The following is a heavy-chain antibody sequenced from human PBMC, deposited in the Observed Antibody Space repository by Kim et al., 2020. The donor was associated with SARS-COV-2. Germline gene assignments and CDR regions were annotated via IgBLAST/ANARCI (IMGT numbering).Heavy chain of an antibody. J-gene: IGHJ6*03. CDR2: ISAYNGNT. V-gene: IGHV1-18*01. D-gene: IGHD1-7*01. CDR1: GYTFTSYG. CDR3: ARVSSGTTGYYYYYYMDV. Sequence: ASVKVSCKASGYTFTSYGISWVRQAPGQGLEWMGWISAYNGNTNYAQKLQGRVTMTTDTSTSTAYMELRSLRSDDTAVYYCARVSSGTTGYYYYYYMDVWGKETTVTVSS.